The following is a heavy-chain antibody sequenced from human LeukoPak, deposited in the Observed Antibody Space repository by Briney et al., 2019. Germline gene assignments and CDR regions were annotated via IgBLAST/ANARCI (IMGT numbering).Heavy chain of an antibody. J-gene: IGHJ4*02. Sequence: PSQTLSLTCTVSGGSISSGDYYWSWIRQPPGKGLEWIGYIYYSGSTYYNPSLKSRVTISVDTSKNQFSLKLSSVTAADTAVYYCARVAGYYGSGSYYNLPIYFDYWGQGTLVTVSS. CDR1: GGSISSGDYY. D-gene: IGHD3-10*01. V-gene: IGHV4-30-4*01. CDR2: IYYSGST. CDR3: ARVAGYYGSGSYYNLPIYFDY.